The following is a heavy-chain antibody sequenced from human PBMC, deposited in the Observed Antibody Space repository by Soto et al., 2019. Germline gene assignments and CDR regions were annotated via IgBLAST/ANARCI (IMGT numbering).Heavy chain of an antibody. J-gene: IGHJ1*01. D-gene: IGHD2-15*01. CDR3: TTDPEYVLVIAANSPTVYFQH. Sequence: EVQLVESGGGLVKPGGSLRLSCAASGFTFSNAWMSWVRQAPGKGLEWVGRIKSKTDGGTKDYAAPVKGRFTISRDDSKNTLYLQMNGLKTEDTAVYYCTTDPEYVLVIAANSPTVYFQHWGQGNLVTVSS. CDR2: IKSKTDGGTK. CDR1: GFTFSNAW. V-gene: IGHV3-15*01.